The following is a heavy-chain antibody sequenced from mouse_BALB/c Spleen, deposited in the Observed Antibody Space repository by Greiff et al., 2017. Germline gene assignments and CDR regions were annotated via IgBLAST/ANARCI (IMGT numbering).Heavy chain of an antibody. CDR1: GYAFTNYL. Sequence: VKLQESGAELVRPGTSVKVSCKASGYAFTNYLIEWVKQRPGQGLEWIGVINPGSGGTNYNEKFKGKATLTADKSSSTAYMQLSSLTSDDSAVYFCARGDYGNYAMDYWGQGTSVTVSS. CDR2: INPGSGGT. CDR3: ARGDYGNYAMDY. D-gene: IGHD2-1*01. J-gene: IGHJ4*01. V-gene: IGHV1-54*01.